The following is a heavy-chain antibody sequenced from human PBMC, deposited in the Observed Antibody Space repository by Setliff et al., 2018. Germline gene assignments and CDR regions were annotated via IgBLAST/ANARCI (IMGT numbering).Heavy chain of an antibody. D-gene: IGHD5-18*01. CDR1: GFTFSTYS. CDR3: VNHNPGRRAVDTTPLDY. J-gene: IGHJ4*02. V-gene: IGHV3-23*01. Sequence: LRLSCAASGFTFSTYSMSWVRQAPGKGPQWVSAISGDSLHIYYTDSVKGRFTISRDNSEYTLYLQMHNLRAEDTATYYCVNHNPGRRAVDTTPLDYWGQGAQVTVSS. CDR2: ISGDSLHI.